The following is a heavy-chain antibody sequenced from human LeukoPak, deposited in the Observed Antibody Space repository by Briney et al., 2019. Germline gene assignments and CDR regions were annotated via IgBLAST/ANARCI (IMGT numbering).Heavy chain of an antibody. CDR1: GGSISSYY. D-gene: IGHD3-10*01. CDR3: GRAWFGESAYTFDY. CDR2: NYYCGST. J-gene: IGHJ4*02. Sequence: SEPLSLTCTVSGGSISSYYGSWIRQPPGKGLEGIGYNYYCGSTNYNPSLKSRVTISVDTSRNLFSLTLSSVTAPGTAVDYRGRAWFGESAYTFDYWGQGTLVTVSS. V-gene: IGHV4-59*01.